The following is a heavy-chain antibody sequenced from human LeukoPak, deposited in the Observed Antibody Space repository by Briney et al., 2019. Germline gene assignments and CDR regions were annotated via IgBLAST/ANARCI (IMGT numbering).Heavy chain of an antibody. D-gene: IGHD1-26*01. CDR3: ARAVGATNFDY. CDR2: IIPILGIA. J-gene: IGHJ4*02. CDR1: GGTFSSYT. Sequence: ASVKVSCRASGGTFSSYTISWVRQAPGQGLEWMGRIIPILGIANYAQKFQGRVTITADKSTSTAYMELSSLRSEDTAVYYCARAVGATNFDYWGQGTLVTVSS. V-gene: IGHV1-69*02.